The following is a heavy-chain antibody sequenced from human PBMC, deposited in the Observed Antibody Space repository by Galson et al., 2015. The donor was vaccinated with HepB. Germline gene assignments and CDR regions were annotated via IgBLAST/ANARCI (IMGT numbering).Heavy chain of an antibody. CDR1: GFRLSSYS. Sequence: SLRLSCAASGFRLSSYSMNWVRQAPGKGLEWVSSIHSSGFYKYYAGSVKGRFTISRDNARNSLYLQMSSLRVDDTAVYYCARENGRQLPLDYWGQGTLVTVSS. D-gene: IGHD2-2*01. J-gene: IGHJ4*02. V-gene: IGHV3-21*01. CDR2: IHSSGFYK. CDR3: ARENGRQLPLDY.